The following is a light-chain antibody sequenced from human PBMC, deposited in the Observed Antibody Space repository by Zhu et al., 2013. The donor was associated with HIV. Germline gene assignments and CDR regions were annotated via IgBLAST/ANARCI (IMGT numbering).Light chain of an antibody. CDR3: QQAHSFPIT. V-gene: IGKV1-5*01. J-gene: IGKJ5*01. CDR1: QNINTW. Sequence: DIQMTQSPSTLSASVGDRVTITCRASQNINTWLAWYQHKPGEAPNLLIYGASKLQSGVPSRFSGSGSGTEFTLTISSLQPEDFATYYCQQAHSFPITFGQGTRLDIK. CDR2: GAS.